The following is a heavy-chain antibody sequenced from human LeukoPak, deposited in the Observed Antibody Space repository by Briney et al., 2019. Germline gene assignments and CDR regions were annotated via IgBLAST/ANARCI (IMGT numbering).Heavy chain of an antibody. D-gene: IGHD6-13*01. CDR3: ARHIAAAGEPFDY. CDR2: INPSGGST. Sequence: ASVKVSCKASGYTFTSYYMRWVRQAPGEGLEWMGIINPSGGSTSYAQKFQGRVTMTRDTSTSTVYMELSSLRSEDTAVYYCARHIAAAGEPFDYWGQGTLVTVSS. J-gene: IGHJ4*02. V-gene: IGHV1-46*01. CDR1: GYTFTSYY.